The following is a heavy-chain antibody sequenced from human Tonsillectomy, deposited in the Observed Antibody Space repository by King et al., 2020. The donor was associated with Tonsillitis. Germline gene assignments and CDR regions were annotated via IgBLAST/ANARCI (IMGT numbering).Heavy chain of an antibody. J-gene: IGHJ4*02. V-gene: IGHV5-10-1*03. CDR3: AAQGDSSDY. Sequence: VQLVQSGAEVKKPGESLRISCKGSGYSFTSYWISWVRQMPGKGLEWMGMIDPTDFYSKYSPSFQGHVTISADKSISTAYLQWSSLKASDTAMYYCAAQGDSSDYWGQGTLVTVSS. D-gene: IGHD6-6*01. CDR1: GYSFTSYW. CDR2: IDPTDFYS.